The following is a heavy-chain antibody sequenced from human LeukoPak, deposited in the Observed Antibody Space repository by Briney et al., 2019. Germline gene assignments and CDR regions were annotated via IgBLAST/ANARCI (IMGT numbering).Heavy chain of an antibody. CDR1: GGSISTYY. CDR2: VHRSGNT. CDR3: ARDDFEDSFHYGMDV. V-gene: IGHV4-4*07. Sequence: PETPSLTCSGSGGSISTYYWSWIRQPAGKGLQWIGRVHRSGNTNYNPPLQSRVTMSVDTSKNQISLRLKFVTAADTAVYYCARDDFEDSFHYGMDVWGQGTAVTVSS. J-gene: IGHJ6*02. D-gene: IGHD3-9*01.